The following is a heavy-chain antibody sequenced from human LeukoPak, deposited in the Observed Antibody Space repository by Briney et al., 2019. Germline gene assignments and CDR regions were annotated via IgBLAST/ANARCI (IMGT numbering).Heavy chain of an antibody. CDR3: ATDHGDYQFDN. J-gene: IGHJ4*02. V-gene: IGHV1-24*01. CDR1: GSTLSELS. CDR2: FDPKDYET. Sequence: ASVKVSCKISGSTLSELSMHWVRQTPGKGLEWVGGFDPKDYETVYAQKFQGKVTMTEDTSTDTAYMELSSLRYEDTAVYYCATDHGDYQFDNWGQGTLVIVSS. D-gene: IGHD4-17*01.